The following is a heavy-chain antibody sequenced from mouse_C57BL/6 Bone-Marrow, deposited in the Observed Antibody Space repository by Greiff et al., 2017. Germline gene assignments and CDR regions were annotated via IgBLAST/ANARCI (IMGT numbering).Heavy chain of an antibody. CDR2: IDPSDSYT. D-gene: IGHD1-1*01. CDR1: GYTFTSYW. CDR3: AREEDYYGSSIYWYFDV. J-gene: IGHJ1*03. V-gene: IGHV1-50*01. Sequence: VQLQHGAELVKPGASVKLSCKASGYTFTSYWMQWVKQRPGQGLEWIGEIDPSDSYTNYNQKFKGKATLTVDTSSSTAYMQLSSLTSEDSAVYYCAREEDYYGSSIYWYFDVWGTGTTVTVSS.